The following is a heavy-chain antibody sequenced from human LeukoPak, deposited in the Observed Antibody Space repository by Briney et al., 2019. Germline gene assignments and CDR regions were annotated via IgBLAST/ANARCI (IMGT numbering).Heavy chain of an antibody. CDR2: IKPNNGGT. CDR1: GYTFTGYY. V-gene: IGHV1-2*02. D-gene: IGHD2-2*01. J-gene: IGHJ5*02. Sequence: GASVKVSCKASGYTFTGYYMHWVRQAPGQGLEWMGWIKPNNGGTNYAQKFQGRVTMTRDTSISTAYMELSRLRSDDTAVYYCARARGDIVVVPAAIWFDPWDQGTLVTVSS. CDR3: ARARGDIVVVPAAIWFDP.